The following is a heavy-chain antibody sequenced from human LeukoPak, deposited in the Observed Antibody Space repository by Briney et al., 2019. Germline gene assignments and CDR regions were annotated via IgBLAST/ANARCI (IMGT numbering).Heavy chain of an antibody. CDR1: GYTFTSYG. CDR3: ARDRAAMVPSPFDY. D-gene: IGHD5-18*01. CDR2: ISAYNGNT. Sequence: GASVKVSCKASGYTFTSYGISWVRQAPGQGLEWMGWISAYNGNTNYAQKLQGRVTMTTDTSTSTAYMELRSLRSDDTAVYYRARDRAAMVPSPFDYWGQGTLVTVSS. J-gene: IGHJ4*02. V-gene: IGHV1-18*01.